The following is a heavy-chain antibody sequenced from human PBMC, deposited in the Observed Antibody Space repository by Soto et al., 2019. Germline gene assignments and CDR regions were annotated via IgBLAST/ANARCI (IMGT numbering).Heavy chain of an antibody. CDR1: GGSISSGGYY. CDR3: ARSRPFTGFDY. CDR2: IYYSGST. J-gene: IGHJ4*02. D-gene: IGHD3-10*01. V-gene: IGHV4-31*03. Sequence: KSSETLSLTCTVSGGSISSGGYYWSWIRQHPGKGLEWIGYIYYSGSTYYNPSLKSRVTISVDTSKNQFSLKLSSVTAADTAVYYCARSRPFTGFDYWGQGTLVTVSS.